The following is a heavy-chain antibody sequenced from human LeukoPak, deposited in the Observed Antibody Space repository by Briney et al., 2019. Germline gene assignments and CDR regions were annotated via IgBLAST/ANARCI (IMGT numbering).Heavy chain of an antibody. CDR2: INPSGGST. J-gene: IGHJ4*02. D-gene: IGHD4-17*01. CDR3: ARETTTVTTLDY. Sequence: ASVRVSCKASGYTFTSYCMHWVRQAPGQGLEWMGIINPSGGSTSYAQKFQGRVTMTRDTSTSTVYMELSSLRSEDTAVYYCARETTTVTTLDYWGQGTLVTVSS. V-gene: IGHV1-46*01. CDR1: GYTFTSYC.